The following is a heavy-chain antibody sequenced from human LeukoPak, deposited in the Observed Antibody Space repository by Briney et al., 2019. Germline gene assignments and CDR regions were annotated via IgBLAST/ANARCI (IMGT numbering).Heavy chain of an antibody. J-gene: IGHJ6*03. Sequence: SETLSLTCTVSGGSISSYYWSWIRQPPGKGLEWIGYIYYSGSTNYNPSLKSRVTISVDTSKNQFSLKLSSVTAADTAVYYCARVEAYDSSGFYYYYYMDVWGKGTTVTVSS. D-gene: IGHD3-22*01. CDR2: IYYSGST. CDR3: ARVEAYDSSGFYYYYYMDV. V-gene: IGHV4-59*08. CDR1: GGSISSYY.